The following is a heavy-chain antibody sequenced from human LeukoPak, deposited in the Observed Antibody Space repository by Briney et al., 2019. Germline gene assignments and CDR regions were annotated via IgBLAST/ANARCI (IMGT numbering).Heavy chain of an antibody. CDR1: GFTFSNAW. Sequence: GGSLRLSCAASGFTFSNAWMNWVRQAPGKGLEWVGRIKSKTDGGTTDYAAPVKGRFTISRDDSKNTLYLQMNSLKTEDTAIYYCTTLPLTYYYESSGYYSDRPLDYWGQGTLVTVSS. V-gene: IGHV3-15*01. CDR2: IKSKTDGGTT. J-gene: IGHJ4*02. CDR3: TTLPLTYYYESSGYYSDRPLDY. D-gene: IGHD3-22*01.